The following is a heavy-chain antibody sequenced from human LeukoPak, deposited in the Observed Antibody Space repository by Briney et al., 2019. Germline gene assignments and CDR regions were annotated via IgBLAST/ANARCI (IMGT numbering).Heavy chain of an antibody. V-gene: IGHV4-34*01. J-gene: IGHJ4*02. D-gene: IGHD4-17*01. CDR3: TRNGDYNLDY. CDR1: GGSFSVYY. CDR2: IHNGGSP. Sequence: PSETLSLTCAVYGGSFSVYYWSWIRQPPGKGLEWIGEIHNGGSPSYNPSLKSRVIISLDTSKNQLSLKLSSVTATDTAVYYCTRNGDYNLDYWSQGALVTVYS.